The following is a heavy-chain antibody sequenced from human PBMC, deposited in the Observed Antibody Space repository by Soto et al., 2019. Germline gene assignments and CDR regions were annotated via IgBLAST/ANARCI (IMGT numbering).Heavy chain of an antibody. CDR2: ISYGGSNK. D-gene: IGHD3-22*01. CDR1: GFTFSSYG. V-gene: IGHV3-30*18. CDR3: AKEGYYESAPSY. Sequence: GGSLRLSCAASGFTFSSYGMHWVRQAPGKALEWVAVISYGGSNKYYADSVKGRFTISRDNSKNSLYLQMNSLRAEDTAVYYCAKEGYYESAPSYWGQGTLVTVAS. J-gene: IGHJ4*02.